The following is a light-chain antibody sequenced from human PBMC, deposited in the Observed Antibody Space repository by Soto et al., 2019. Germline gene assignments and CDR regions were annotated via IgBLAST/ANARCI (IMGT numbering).Light chain of an antibody. CDR1: QSLLHRNGHNF. V-gene: IGKV2-28*01. CDR2: LGS. CDR3: MQALQRGT. Sequence: DLVMTQSPLSLPVTPGEPASISCRSSQSLLHRNGHNFLDWYLQKPGQSPQLLIYLGSNRASGVPDRFSGSGSGTEFTLKISRVEAEDVGVYYCMQALQRGTFGQGTKVEIK. J-gene: IGKJ1*01.